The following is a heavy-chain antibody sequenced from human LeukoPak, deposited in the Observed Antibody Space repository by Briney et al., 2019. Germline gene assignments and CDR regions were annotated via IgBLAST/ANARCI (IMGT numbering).Heavy chain of an antibody. D-gene: IGHD4-17*01. Sequence: GGSLRLSCAASGFTFSSYWMHWVRQAPGKGLVWVSRINSDGSSTSYADSVKGRFTISRDNAKNTLYLQMNSLRVEDTAVYYCARDEPTVTTGPPVGSWGQGTLVTVSS. CDR3: ARDEPTVTTGPPVGS. V-gene: IGHV3-74*01. CDR1: GFTFSSYW. J-gene: IGHJ4*02. CDR2: INSDGSST.